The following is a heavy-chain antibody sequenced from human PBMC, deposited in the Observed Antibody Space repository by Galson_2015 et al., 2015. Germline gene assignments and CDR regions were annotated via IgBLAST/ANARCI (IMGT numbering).Heavy chain of an antibody. J-gene: IGHJ6*02. CDR3: AKTMGSGWYAYYYYGMDV. CDR1: GFTFSSYS. V-gene: IGHV3-48*01. CDR2: ISSSSSTI. Sequence: SLRLSCAASGFTFSSYSMNWVRQAPGKGLEWASYISSSSSTIYYADSVKGRFTISRDNAKNSLYLQMNSLRAEDTALYYCAKTMGSGWYAYYYYGMDVWGQGTTVTVSS. D-gene: IGHD6-19*01.